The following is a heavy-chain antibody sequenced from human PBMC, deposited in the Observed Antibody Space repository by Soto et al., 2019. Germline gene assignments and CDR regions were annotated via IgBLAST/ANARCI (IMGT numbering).Heavy chain of an antibody. CDR3: AHKGPEDWPLDY. CDR2: IYWDDSK. V-gene: IGHV2-5*02. D-gene: IGHD3-9*01. CDR1: GFSLSTSGVG. J-gene: IGHJ4*02. Sequence: QITLKESGPTLVRPTQTLTLTCAFSGFSLSTSGVGVGWIRQPPGKALEWLAVIYWDDSKHYSPSLGSRLTITKDTSKNQVVLTMTNMYPMDTGTYYCAHKGPEDWPLDYWGQGTLVTVSS.